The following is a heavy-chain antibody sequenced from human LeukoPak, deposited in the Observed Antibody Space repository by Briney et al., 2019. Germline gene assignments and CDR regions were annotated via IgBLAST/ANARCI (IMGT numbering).Heavy chain of an antibody. CDR2: IYYSGIT. D-gene: IGHD1-26*01. J-gene: IGHJ4*02. CDR3: ARDSARIIDY. Sequence: SETLSLTCTVSGGSISSGDYYWSWIRQPPGKGLEWIGYIYYSGITYYNPSLKSRVSISVDTSKNRFSLKLSSVTAADTAVYYCARDSARIIDYWGQGTLVTVSS. V-gene: IGHV4-30-4*01. CDR1: GGSISSGDYY.